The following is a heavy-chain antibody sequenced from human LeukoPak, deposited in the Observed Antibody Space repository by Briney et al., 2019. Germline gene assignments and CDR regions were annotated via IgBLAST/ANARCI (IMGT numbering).Heavy chain of an antibody. J-gene: IGHJ4*02. CDR3: ARPYCSSTICYDYFDY. V-gene: IGHV4-39*01. Sequence: PSETLSLTFTVSGGSITSSRYYWGWIRQPPGKGLEWIGSIYYSGSTYYNPPLKSRVTISVDTSKNQFSLKLSSVTAADTAIYYCARPYCSSTICYDYFDYWGQGTLVTVSS. D-gene: IGHD2-2*01. CDR1: GGSITSSRYY. CDR2: IYYSGST.